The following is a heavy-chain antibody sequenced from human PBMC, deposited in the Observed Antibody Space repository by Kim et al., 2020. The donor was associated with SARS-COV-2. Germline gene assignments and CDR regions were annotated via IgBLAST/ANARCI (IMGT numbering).Heavy chain of an antibody. V-gene: IGHV3-20*03. Sequence: GGSTGYADSVKGRFTLSRDNAKNSLYLQMNSLGAEDTALYYCARGDVLSHYWGQGTLVTVSS. J-gene: IGHJ4*02. CDR3: ARGDVLSHY. CDR2: GGST. D-gene: IGHD3-16*01.